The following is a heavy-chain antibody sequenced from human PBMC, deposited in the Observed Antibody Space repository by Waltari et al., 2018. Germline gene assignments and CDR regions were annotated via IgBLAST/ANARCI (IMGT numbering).Heavy chain of an antibody. CDR2: IYYSGST. J-gene: IGHJ4*02. CDR3: AIYSRLLWFGESQRFDY. CDR1: GGSISSSSYY. V-gene: IGHV4-39*01. Sequence: QLQLQESGPGLVKPSETLSLTCTVSGGSISSSSYYWGWIRPPPGKGLEWIGSIYYSGSTYYNPSLKSRVTISVDTSKNQFSLKLSSVTAADTAVYYCAIYSRLLWFGESQRFDYWGQGTLVTVSS. D-gene: IGHD3-10*01.